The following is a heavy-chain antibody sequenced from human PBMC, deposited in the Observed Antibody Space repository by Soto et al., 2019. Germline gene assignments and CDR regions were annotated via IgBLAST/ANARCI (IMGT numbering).Heavy chain of an antibody. J-gene: IGHJ4*02. V-gene: IGHV1-69*05. Sequence: SVKVSCKASGGTFSSYDISWVRQAPGQGLEWMGGIIPIFGTANYAQKFQGRVTLTTDTSTSTAYMELRSLRSDDTAVYFCARGGQWDFLSDYWGQGTLVTVSS. CDR3: ARGGQWDFLSDY. D-gene: IGHD1-26*01. CDR1: GGTFSSYD. CDR2: IIPIFGTA.